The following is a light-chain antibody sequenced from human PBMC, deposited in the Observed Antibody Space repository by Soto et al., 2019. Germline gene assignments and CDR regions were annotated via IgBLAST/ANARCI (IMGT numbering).Light chain of an antibody. Sequence: SVLTQPPSVSGAPGQRVTISCTGSSSNIGAGYDVHWYQQLPGTAPKLLMYANSNRPSGVPDRFSGSKSGTSASLAITGLQAEDEADYYCQSYDSSLSGSYVFGTGTKLTVL. J-gene: IGLJ1*01. CDR3: QSYDSSLSGSYV. CDR1: SSNIGAGYD. V-gene: IGLV1-40*01. CDR2: ANS.